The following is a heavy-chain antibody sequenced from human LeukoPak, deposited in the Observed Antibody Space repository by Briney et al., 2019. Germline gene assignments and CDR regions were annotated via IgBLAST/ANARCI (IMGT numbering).Heavy chain of an antibody. V-gene: IGHV3-21*01. J-gene: IGHJ4*02. D-gene: IGHD2-15*01. CDR1: GFTFSSYS. Sequence: PGGSLRLSCAASGFTFSSYSMNWVRQALGKGLEWVSSISSSSSYIYYADSVKGRFTISRDNAKNSLYLQMNSLRAEDTAVYYCARDLGGGCSGGSCYSAYYDSSGYEDYWGQGTLVTVSS. CDR2: ISSSSSYI. CDR3: ARDLGGGCSGGSCYSAYYDSSGYEDY.